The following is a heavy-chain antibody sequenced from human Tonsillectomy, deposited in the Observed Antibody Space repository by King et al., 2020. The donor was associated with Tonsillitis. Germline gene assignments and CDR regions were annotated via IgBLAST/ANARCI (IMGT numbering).Heavy chain of an antibody. CDR2: VYHSGST. V-gene: IGHV4-38-2*02. D-gene: IGHD7-27*01. J-gene: IGHJ4*02. Sequence: VQLQESGPGLVKSSETLSLTCSVSGHSISSGNYWGWIRQPPGKGLEWIGSVYHSGSTYSNPSLKSRVTISVDTSKNHFSLKLSPVTAADTAVYYCARELTGDRGFDYWGQGTLVTVSS. CDR3: ARELTGDRGFDY. CDR1: GHSISSGNY.